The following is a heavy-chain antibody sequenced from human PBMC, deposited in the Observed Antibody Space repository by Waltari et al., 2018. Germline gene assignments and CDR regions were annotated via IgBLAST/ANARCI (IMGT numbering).Heavy chain of an antibody. CDR3: AKGILRYCSGGRCYPLDY. D-gene: IGHD2-15*01. CDR2: ITDRGDNA. CDR1: GFTFSSYA. J-gene: IGHJ4*02. Sequence: EVQLLESGGGLVQPGGSLRLSCAASGFTFSSYAMSWVRQAPGKGLEWGSAITDRGDNAVYADSVEGRFTMSRDNSKNTVHLQMNSLRAEDTAIYYCAKGILRYCSGGRCYPLDYWGQGTLVTVSS. V-gene: IGHV3-23*01.